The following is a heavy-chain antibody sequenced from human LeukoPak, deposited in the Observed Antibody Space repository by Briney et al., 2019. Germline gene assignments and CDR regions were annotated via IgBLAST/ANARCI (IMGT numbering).Heavy chain of an antibody. CDR3: ARVGYQLRSRYFDL. J-gene: IGHJ2*01. CDR2: IYYGGST. CDR1: GGSISSYY. Sequence: SETLSLTCTVSGGSISSYYWSWIRQPPGKGLEWIGYIYYGGSTNYNPSLKSRVTISVDTSKNQFSLKLSSVTAADTAVYYCARVGYQLRSRYFDLWGRGTLVTVSS. V-gene: IGHV4-59*01. D-gene: IGHD2-2*01.